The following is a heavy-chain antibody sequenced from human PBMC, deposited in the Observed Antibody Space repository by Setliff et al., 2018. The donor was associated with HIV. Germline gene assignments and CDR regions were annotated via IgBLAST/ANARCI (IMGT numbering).Heavy chain of an antibody. CDR3: AREIFPQGIVVVFDAFDI. J-gene: IGHJ3*02. CDR2: INPNSGGT. Sequence: ASVKVSCKASGYSLTGYYLHWVRQATGQGLEWMGWINPNSGGTNYAQKFQGRVTMTRDTSISTAYMELSRLRSDDTAVYYCAREIFPQGIVVVFDAFDIWGQGTMVTVSS. D-gene: IGHD3-22*01. V-gene: IGHV1-2*02. CDR1: GYSLTGYY.